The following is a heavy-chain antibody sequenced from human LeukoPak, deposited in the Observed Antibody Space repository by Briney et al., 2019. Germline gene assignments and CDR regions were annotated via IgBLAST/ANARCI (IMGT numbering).Heavy chain of an antibody. CDR3: ARRKTKEAGYLRGGSCSFFDP. CDR1: GGSFSGYY. V-gene: IGHV4-34*01. D-gene: IGHD2-15*01. J-gene: IGHJ5*02. Sequence: KPSETLSLTCAVYGGSFSGYYWSWIRQPPGKGLEWIGEINHSGSTNYNPSLKSRVTISVDTSKNQFSLKLSSVTAADTAVYYRARRKTKEAGYLRGGSCSFFDPWGQGTLVTVSS. CDR2: INHSGST.